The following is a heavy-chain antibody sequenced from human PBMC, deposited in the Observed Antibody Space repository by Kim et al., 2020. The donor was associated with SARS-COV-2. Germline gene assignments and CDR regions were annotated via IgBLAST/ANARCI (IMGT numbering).Heavy chain of an antibody. D-gene: IGHD2-15*01. V-gene: IGHV4-59*08. CDR3: ARHGGNDAFDI. J-gene: IGHJ3*02. CDR2: S. Sequence: STYNPSLKSRVTISVDTSKNQFSLKLSSVTAADTAVYYSARHGGNDAFDIWGQGTMVTVSS.